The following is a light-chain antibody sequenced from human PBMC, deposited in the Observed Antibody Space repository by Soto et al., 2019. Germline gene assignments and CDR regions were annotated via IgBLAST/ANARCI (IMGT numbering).Light chain of an antibody. J-gene: IGLJ2*01. V-gene: IGLV1-40*01. CDR2: GNS. CDR1: SSNIGAGYD. CDR3: QSYGRNLRSVL. Sequence: QSVLTQPPSVSGAPGQRVTISCTGSSSNIGAGYDVHWYQQLPGTAPKLLIYGNSNRPSGFHDRCSGSKSGTSASLAITGLQDEDEADYYCQSYGRNLRSVLFGGGTKLTVL.